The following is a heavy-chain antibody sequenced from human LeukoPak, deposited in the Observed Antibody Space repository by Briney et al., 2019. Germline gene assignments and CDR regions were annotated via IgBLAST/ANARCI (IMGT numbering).Heavy chain of an antibody. D-gene: IGHD4-11*01. V-gene: IGHV4-39*01. CDR2: MHYSGSA. Sequence: PSETLSLTCTVSGGSISSRSYYWGWFRQPPGKGLEWIGSMHYSGSAYYNSSLKSRVTISVDTSKNQFSLKLSSVTAADTAVYYCARQPSSMTTITTFNYRDYWGQGTLVTVSS. CDR1: GGSISSRSYY. J-gene: IGHJ4*02. CDR3: ARQPSSMTTITTFNYRDY.